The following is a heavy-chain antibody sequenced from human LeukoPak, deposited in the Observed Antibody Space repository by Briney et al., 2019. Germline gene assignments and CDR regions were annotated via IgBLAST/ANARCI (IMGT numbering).Heavy chain of an antibody. CDR1: GDSVSSNSAA. CDR3: AREVGYCSSTSCYNYYYYMDV. CDR2: TYYRSKWYN. J-gene: IGHJ6*03. D-gene: IGHD2-2*03. Sequence: SQSLSLTCAISGDSVSSNSAAWNWIRQSPSRGLEWLGRTYYRSKWYNDYAVSVKSRITINPDTSKNQFSLQLNSVTPEDTAVYYCAREVGYCSSTSCYNYYYYMDVWVKGTTVTVPS. V-gene: IGHV6-1*01.